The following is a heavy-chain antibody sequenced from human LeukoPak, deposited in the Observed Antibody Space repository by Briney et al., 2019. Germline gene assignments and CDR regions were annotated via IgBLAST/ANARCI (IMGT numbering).Heavy chain of an antibody. J-gene: IGHJ4*02. V-gene: IGHV3-74*01. CDR2: INSDGSST. Sequence: PGGSLRLSCAASGFTFNSYWMHWVRQGPGKGLVWVSRINSDGSSTTYADSVKGRFTISRDNAKNTLYLQMNSLRVEDTAVYFCARARAGYIFDSWGQGTLVTVSS. CDR1: GFTFNSYW. CDR3: ARARAGYIFDS. D-gene: IGHD5-24*01.